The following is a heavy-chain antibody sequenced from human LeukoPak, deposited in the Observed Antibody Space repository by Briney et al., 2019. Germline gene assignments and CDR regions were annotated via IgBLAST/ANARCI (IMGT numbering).Heavy chain of an antibody. CDR1: GFTFSIHT. D-gene: IGHD5-18*01. CDR3: ARVVNSYGPVDY. Sequence: GGSLRLSCAASGFTFSIHTMSWVRQAPGKGLEWVSCISTTSSYIHYADSVKGRFTISRDNAKNSLYLQMNSLRAEDTAVYYCARVVNSYGPVDYWGQGTLVTVSS. J-gene: IGHJ4*02. CDR2: ISTTSSYI. V-gene: IGHV3-21*01.